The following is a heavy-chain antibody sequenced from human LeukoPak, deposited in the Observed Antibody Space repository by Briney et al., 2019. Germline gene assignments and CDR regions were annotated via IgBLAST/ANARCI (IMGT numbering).Heavy chain of an antibody. CDR2: IYHSGST. CDR3: ARYCSGGSCYIDAFDI. CDR1: GGSISSSNW. Sequence: PSETLSLTCAVYGGSISSSNWWSWVRQPPGKGLEWIGEIYHSGSTNYNPSLKSRVTISVDKSKNQFSLKLSSVTAADTAVYYCARYCSGGSCYIDAFDIWGQGTMVTVSS. V-gene: IGHV4-4*02. J-gene: IGHJ3*02. D-gene: IGHD2-15*01.